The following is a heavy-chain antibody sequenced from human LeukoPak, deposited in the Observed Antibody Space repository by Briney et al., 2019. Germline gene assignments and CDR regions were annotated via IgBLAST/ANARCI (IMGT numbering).Heavy chain of an antibody. V-gene: IGHV4-39*07. Sequence: SETLSLTCTVSDGSISDSHYYWAWIRQPPGKGLERIETLYHGGSAYYNPSLKSRVTISGDPSRTPLSLNLNSVTAADTAVYYCAKFRSGTILVTWGQGILVTISS. CDR2: LYHGGSA. J-gene: IGHJ5*02. CDR1: DGSISDSHYY. D-gene: IGHD1-7*01. CDR3: AKFRSGTILVT.